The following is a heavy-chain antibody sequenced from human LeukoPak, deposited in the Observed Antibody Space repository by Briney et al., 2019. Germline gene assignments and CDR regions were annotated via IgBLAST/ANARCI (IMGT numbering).Heavy chain of an antibody. J-gene: IGHJ4*02. Sequence: ASVKVSCKASGYTFTSYGISWVRQAPGQGLEWMGWINPNSGGTNYAQKFQGRVTMTRDTSISTAYMELSRLRSDDTAVYYCARDTYYYDSSGYLRLDYWGQGTLVTVSS. V-gene: IGHV1-2*02. D-gene: IGHD3-22*01. CDR3: ARDTYYYDSSGYLRLDY. CDR2: INPNSGGT. CDR1: GYTFTSYG.